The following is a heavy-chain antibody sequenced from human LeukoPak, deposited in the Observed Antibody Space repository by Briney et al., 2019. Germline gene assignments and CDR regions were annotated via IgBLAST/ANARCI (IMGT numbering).Heavy chain of an antibody. D-gene: IGHD3-22*01. Sequence: ASVKVSCKASGGTFSSYAISWVRQAPGQGLEWMGGIIPIFGTANYAQKFQGRVTITADESTSTAYMELSSLRSEDTAVFYCARELTYYYDSSGYLCYWGQGTLVTVSS. CDR1: GGTFSSYA. CDR2: IIPIFGTA. V-gene: IGHV1-69*13. J-gene: IGHJ4*02. CDR3: ARELTYYYDSSGYLCY.